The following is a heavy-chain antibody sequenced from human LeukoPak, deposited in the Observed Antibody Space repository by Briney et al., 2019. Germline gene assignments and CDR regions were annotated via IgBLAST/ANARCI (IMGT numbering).Heavy chain of an antibody. CDR3: AKTVGGTVSRYFDY. CDR2: ISGSGGSI. J-gene: IGHJ4*02. V-gene: IGHV3-23*01. CDR1: GFTFSSYA. Sequence: QTGGSLRLSCAASGFTFSSYAMSWVRQAPGKGLEWVSAISGSGGSIYYADSVKGRFTISRDNSKNTLYLQMNSLRAEDTAVYYCAKTVGGTVSRYFDYWGQGTLVTVSS. D-gene: IGHD1-26*01.